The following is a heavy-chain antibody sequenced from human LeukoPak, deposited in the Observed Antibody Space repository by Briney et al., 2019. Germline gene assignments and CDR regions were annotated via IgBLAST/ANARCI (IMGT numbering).Heavy chain of an antibody. CDR3: ARGGGDGYNYPLPSDY. Sequence: ASVRVSCKASGGTFSSYAISWVRQAPGQGLEWMGRIIPILGIANYAQKFQGRVTITADKSTSTAYMELSSLRSEDTAVYYCARGGGDGYNYPLPSDYWGQGTLVTVSS. V-gene: IGHV1-69*04. CDR2: IIPILGIA. CDR1: GGTFSSYA. D-gene: IGHD5-24*01. J-gene: IGHJ4*02.